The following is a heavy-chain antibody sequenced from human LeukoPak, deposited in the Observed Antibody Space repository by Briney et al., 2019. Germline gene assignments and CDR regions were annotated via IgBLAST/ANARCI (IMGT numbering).Heavy chain of an antibody. CDR2: IRSKADSYAT. V-gene: IGHV3-73*01. J-gene: IGHJ4*02. Sequence: GGTLRLSCAASGFTFSDSGMHWVRQASGKGLEWVGHIRSKADSYATVYAASVKGRFTITRDDSENTAYLQMNSLKTEDTAVYYCATFPSGSWSAYWGQGTLVTVSS. CDR1: GFTFSDSG. CDR3: ATFPSGSWSAY. D-gene: IGHD1-26*01.